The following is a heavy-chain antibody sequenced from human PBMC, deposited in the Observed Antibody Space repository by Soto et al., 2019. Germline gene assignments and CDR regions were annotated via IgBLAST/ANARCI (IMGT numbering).Heavy chain of an antibody. V-gene: IGHV4-34*01. CDR1: GGSFSGYY. CDR2: INHSGST. D-gene: IGHD6-19*01. CDR3: AQSSGWPSGSFRWFDS. Sequence: SETLSLTCAVYGGSFSGYYWSWIRQPPGKGLEWIGEINHSGSTNYNPSLKSRVTISVDTPKNQFSLKLSSVTAADTAVYYCAQSSGWPSGSFRWFDSWGQGTLVTVSS. J-gene: IGHJ5*01.